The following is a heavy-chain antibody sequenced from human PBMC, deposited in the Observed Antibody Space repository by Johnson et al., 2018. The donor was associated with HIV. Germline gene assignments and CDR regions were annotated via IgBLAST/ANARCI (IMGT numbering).Heavy chain of an antibody. J-gene: IGHJ3*02. CDR2: ITSTGATV. CDR1: GFTFSDYY. D-gene: IGHD5-12*01. V-gene: IGHV3-11*04. CDR3: AREGGGYDGKGAFDI. Sequence: QVLLVESGGGLVKPGGSLRLSCAASGFTFSDYYMSWIRQAPGKGLEWVSYITSTGATVHYADSVKGRFTISRDNSKNTLYLQMNSLRAEDTAVYYCAREGGGYDGKGAFDIWGQGTMVTVSS.